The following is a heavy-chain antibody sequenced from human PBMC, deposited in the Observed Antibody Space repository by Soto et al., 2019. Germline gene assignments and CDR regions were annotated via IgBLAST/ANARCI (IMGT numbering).Heavy chain of an antibody. V-gene: IGHV1-8*01. CDR2: MNPNSGNT. D-gene: IGHD3-16*02. CDR1: GYTFTSYD. Sequence: ASVKVSCKASGYTFTSYDINWVRQATGQGLEWMGWMNPNSGNTGYAQKFQGRVTMTRNTSISTAYMELSSLRSEDTAVYYCARTTSGYYDYIWGSYRSPYFDYWGQGTLVTVSS. J-gene: IGHJ4*02. CDR3: ARTTSGYYDYIWGSYRSPYFDY.